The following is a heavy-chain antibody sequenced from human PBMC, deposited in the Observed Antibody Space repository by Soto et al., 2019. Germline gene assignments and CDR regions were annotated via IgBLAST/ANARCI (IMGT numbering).Heavy chain of an antibody. V-gene: IGHV4-30-4*01. CDR2: SSSSGNT. Sequence: QVPLQESGPGLVKPLQTLSLTCTVSGGSISNFDNFWSWIRQSPGKSLKCIGYSSSSGNTYYNPSLKSRASLSVDTSKSQFSLRLTSVTVGDTAVYYCTRGSDVLFRGATFFNYWGQGILVTVSS. J-gene: IGHJ4*02. D-gene: IGHD3-10*01. CDR3: TRGSDVLFRGATFFNY. CDR1: GGSISNFDNF.